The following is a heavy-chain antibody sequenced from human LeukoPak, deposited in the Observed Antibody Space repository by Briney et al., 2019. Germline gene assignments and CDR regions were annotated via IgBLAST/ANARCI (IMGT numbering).Heavy chain of an antibody. CDR2: IIPIFGTA. CDR1: GGTFISYA. CDR3: AKEVTMIVGGRYMDV. V-gene: IGHV1-69*13. D-gene: IGHD3-22*01. Sequence: SVKVSCKASGGTFISYAISWVRQAPGQGLEWMGGIIPIFGTANYAQKFQGRVTITADESTSTAYMELSSLRSEDTAVYYCAKEVTMIVGGRYMDVWGKGTTVTVSS. J-gene: IGHJ6*03.